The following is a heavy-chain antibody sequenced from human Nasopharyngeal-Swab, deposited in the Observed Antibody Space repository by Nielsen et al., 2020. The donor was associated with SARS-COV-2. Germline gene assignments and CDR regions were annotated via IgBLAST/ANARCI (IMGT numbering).Heavy chain of an antibody. CDR1: GFSFSRYE. CDR3: ARDGYSSSWYDY. CDR2: ISSSSYI. J-gene: IGHJ4*02. D-gene: IGHD6-13*01. Sequence: GGSLRLSCAASGFSFSRYEMNWVRQAPGKGLEWVSSISSSSYIYYADSVKGRFTISRDNAKNSLYLQMNSLRAEDTAVYYCARDGYSSSWYDYWGQGTLVTVSS. V-gene: IGHV3-21*01.